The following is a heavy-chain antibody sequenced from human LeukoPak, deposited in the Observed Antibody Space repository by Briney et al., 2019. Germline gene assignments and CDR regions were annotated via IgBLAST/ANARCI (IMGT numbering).Heavy chain of an antibody. CDR2: ISSSSSTI. CDR1: GFTSSTYN. V-gene: IGHV3-48*04. J-gene: IGHJ4*02. Sequence: GGSLRLSCAASGFTSSTYNMNWVRQGPGKGLEWVSYISSSSSTIYYADSVKGRFTISRDNAKNSLFLQMNSLRAEDTAVYYCARDLIVGTTYFDYWGQGTLVTVST. CDR3: ARDLIVGTTYFDY. D-gene: IGHD1-26*01.